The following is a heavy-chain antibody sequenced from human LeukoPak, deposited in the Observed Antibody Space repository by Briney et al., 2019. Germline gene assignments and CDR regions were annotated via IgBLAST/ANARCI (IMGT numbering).Heavy chain of an antibody. CDR2: IYHSGST. CDR1: GGSFSGYY. CDR3: ARAGYGGNSLFDY. D-gene: IGHD4-23*01. J-gene: IGHJ4*02. V-gene: IGHV4-34*01. Sequence: SETLSLTCAVYGGSFSGYYWSWIRQPPGKGLEWIGYIYHSGSTYFNPSLKSRVTISVDRSKNQFSLKLSSVTAADTAVYYCARAGYGGNSLFDYWGQGTLVTVSS.